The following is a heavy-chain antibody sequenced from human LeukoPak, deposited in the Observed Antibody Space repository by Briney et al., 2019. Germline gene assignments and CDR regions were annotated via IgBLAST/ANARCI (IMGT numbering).Heavy chain of an antibody. CDR1: GFTFSSYW. CDR2: INSDGSST. D-gene: IGHD2-8*01. V-gene: IGHV3-74*01. Sequence: GGSLRLSCAASGFTFSSYWMHWVRQAPGKGLVWVSRINSDGSSTSYADSVKGRFTISRDNAKNTLYLQMNSLRAEDTAVYYCARASDVVLMVYAIGDYWGQGTLVTVSS. CDR3: ARASDVVLMVYAIGDY. J-gene: IGHJ4*02.